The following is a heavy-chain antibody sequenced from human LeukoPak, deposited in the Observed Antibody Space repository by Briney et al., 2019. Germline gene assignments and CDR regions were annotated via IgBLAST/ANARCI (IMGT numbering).Heavy chain of an antibody. D-gene: IGHD5-18*01. CDR2: INHSGST. Sequence: SETLSLTCAVYGGSFSGYYWSWIRQPPGKGLEWIGEINHSGSTNYNPSLKSRVTISADTSKNQFSLKLSSVTAADTAVYYCARGLGYSYGSVWFDPWGQGTLVTVSS. CDR1: GGSFSGYY. V-gene: IGHV4-34*01. J-gene: IGHJ5*02. CDR3: ARGLGYSYGSVWFDP.